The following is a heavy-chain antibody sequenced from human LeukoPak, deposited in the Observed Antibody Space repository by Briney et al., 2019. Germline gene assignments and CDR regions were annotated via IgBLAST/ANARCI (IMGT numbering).Heavy chain of an antibody. V-gene: IGHV3-30*03. CDR1: GFTFSNYG. D-gene: IGHD3-16*01. CDR2: ISYDGSNK. J-gene: IGHJ3*02. CDR3: ARAVGPFDI. Sequence: GRSLRLSCAASGFTFSNYGMHWVRQAPGKGLEWVAVISYDGSNKYYADSVKGRFTISRDNSKNTLYLQMNSLRAEDTAVYYCARAVGPFDIWGQGTIVIVSS.